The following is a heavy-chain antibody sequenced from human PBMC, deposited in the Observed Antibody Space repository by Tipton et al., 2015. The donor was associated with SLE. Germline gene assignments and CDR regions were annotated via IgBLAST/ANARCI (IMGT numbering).Heavy chain of an antibody. J-gene: IGHJ6*03. CDR3: ARELAAAGHYYYMDV. Sequence: SLRLSCAASGFTFSSYAMSWVRQAPGKGLEWVSYISSSGSTIYYADSVKGRFTISRDNAKNSLYLQMNSLRAEDTAVYYCARELAAAGHYYYMDVWGKGTTVTVSS. CDR2: ISSSGSTI. CDR1: GFTFSSYA. D-gene: IGHD6-13*01. V-gene: IGHV3-48*03.